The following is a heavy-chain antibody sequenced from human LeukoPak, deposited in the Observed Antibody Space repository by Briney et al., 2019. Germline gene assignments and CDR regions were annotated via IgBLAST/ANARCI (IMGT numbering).Heavy chain of an antibody. D-gene: IGHD3-3*01. CDR3: ARRYYDFWSGYYWPSNAFDI. Sequence: PSETLSLTCAVYGGSFSGYYWSWIRQPPGKGLEWIGETNHSGSTNYNPSLKSRVTISVDTSKNQFSLKLSSVTAADTAVYYCARRYYDFWSGYYWPSNAFDIWGQGTMVTVSS. J-gene: IGHJ3*02. CDR2: TNHSGST. CDR1: GGSFSGYY. V-gene: IGHV4-34*01.